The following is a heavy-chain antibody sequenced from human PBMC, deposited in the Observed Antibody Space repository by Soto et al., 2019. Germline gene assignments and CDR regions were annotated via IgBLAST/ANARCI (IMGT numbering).Heavy chain of an antibody. V-gene: IGHV1-18*04. Sequence: ASVKVSCKASGYTFTSYGISWVRQAPGQGLEWMGWISAYNGNTNYAQKLQGRVTMTTDTSTSTAYMELRSLRSDDTAVYYCTRAENVVVIITGFDYWGQGTLVTVSS. CDR2: ISAYNGNT. D-gene: IGHD3-22*01. CDR1: GYTFTSYG. CDR3: TRAENVVVIITGFDY. J-gene: IGHJ4*02.